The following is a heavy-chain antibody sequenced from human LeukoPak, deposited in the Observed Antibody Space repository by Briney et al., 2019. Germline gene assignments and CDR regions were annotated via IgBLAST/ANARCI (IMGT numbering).Heavy chain of an antibody. D-gene: IGHD5-12*01. J-gene: IGHJ4*02. CDR1: GGSFSGYY. V-gene: IGHV4-34*01. CDR3: ARQGGVATTFDY. Sequence: PSETLSLTCAVYGGSFSGYYWSWIRQPPGKGLEWIGEINHSGSTNYNPSLKSRVTISVDTSENQFSLKLNSVTAADTAVYYCARQGGVATTFDYWGQGTLVTVSS. CDR2: INHSGST.